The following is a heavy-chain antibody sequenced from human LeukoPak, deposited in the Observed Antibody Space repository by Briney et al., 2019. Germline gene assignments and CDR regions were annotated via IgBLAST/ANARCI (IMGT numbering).Heavy chain of an antibody. CDR2: AFYSVSP. CDR3: ARHRPDLHGDFDF. J-gene: IGHJ4*02. D-gene: IGHD3-10*01. Sequence: SETLSLTRTVSGPSISPYRWSWIRQPPGKGLEWIGYAFYSVSPTYNPSLKSRLTISIERFANRFSLQLRSVTAADTAVYFCARHRPDLHGDFDFWGQGLLVAVSS. V-gene: IGHV4-59*08. CDR1: GPSISPYR.